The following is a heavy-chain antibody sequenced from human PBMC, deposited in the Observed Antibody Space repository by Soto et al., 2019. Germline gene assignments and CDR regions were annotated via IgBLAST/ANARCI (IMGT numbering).Heavy chain of an antibody. CDR2: MNPNSGGT. Sequence: QVQLVQSGAEVKKPGASVKISCKASAYTFTGYYVHWVRQAPGQGLEWMGWMNPNSGGTKYAQKFQGWVTMTRDTSISTAYMELSRLRSDDTAVYYCARQAYYYDSSGYPLYNWFDPWGQGTLVTVSS. J-gene: IGHJ5*02. CDR3: ARQAYYYDSSGYPLYNWFDP. V-gene: IGHV1-2*04. CDR1: AYTFTGYY. D-gene: IGHD3-22*01.